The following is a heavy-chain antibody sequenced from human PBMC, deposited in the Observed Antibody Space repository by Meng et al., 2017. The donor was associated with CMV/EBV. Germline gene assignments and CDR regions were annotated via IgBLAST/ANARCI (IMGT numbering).Heavy chain of an antibody. CDR3: ARQCSDFWSGYYIYYYYGMDV. CDR1: GGSISSSSYY. Sequence: VSLRLSCTVSGGSISSSSYYWGWIRQPPGKGLEWIVSIYYSGSTYYNPSLKSRVTISVDTSKNQFSLKLSSVTAADTAVYYCARQCSDFWSGYYIYYYYGMDVWGQGTTVTVSS. V-gene: IGHV4-39*01. D-gene: IGHD3-3*01. J-gene: IGHJ6*02. CDR2: IYYSGST.